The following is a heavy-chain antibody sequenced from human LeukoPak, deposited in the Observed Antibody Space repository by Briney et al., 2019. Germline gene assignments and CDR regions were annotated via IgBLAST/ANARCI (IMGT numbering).Heavy chain of an antibody. D-gene: IGHD2-2*01. J-gene: IGHJ4*02. Sequence: GESLKISCKGSGYSFTSFWIAWVRQMPGKGLGWMGIIYPGDSDTRYSPSFQGQVTISADKSISTAYLQWSSLKASDTAMYYCARVGTQYCSSPSCFPHFDYWGQGTLVTVSS. CDR2: IYPGDSDT. CDR1: GYSFTSFW. V-gene: IGHV5-51*01. CDR3: ARVGTQYCSSPSCFPHFDY.